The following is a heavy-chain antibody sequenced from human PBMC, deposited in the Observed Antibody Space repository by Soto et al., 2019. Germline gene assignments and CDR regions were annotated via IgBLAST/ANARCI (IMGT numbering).Heavy chain of an antibody. Sequence: ASVKVSCKASGGTFSSYTISWVRQAPGQGLEWMGRIIPILGIANYAQKFQGRVTITADKSTSTAYMELSSLRSEDTAVYYCARSHGRVTTYAFDIWGQGAMVTVSS. J-gene: IGHJ3*02. CDR2: IIPILGIA. CDR1: GGTFSSYT. D-gene: IGHD4-17*01. CDR3: ARSHGRVTTYAFDI. V-gene: IGHV1-69*02.